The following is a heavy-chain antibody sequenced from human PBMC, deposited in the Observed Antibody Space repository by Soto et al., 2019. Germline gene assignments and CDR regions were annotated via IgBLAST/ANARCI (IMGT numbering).Heavy chain of an antibody. D-gene: IGHD3-9*01. CDR1: GGSFSGYY. CDR2: INHSGST. CDR3: ARGGITIFY. Sequence: TSETLSLTCAVYGGSFSGYYWSWIRQPPGKGLEWIGEINHSGSTNYNPSLKSRVTISVDTSKNQFSLKLSSVTAADTAVYYCARGGITIFYWGQGTLVTVSS. V-gene: IGHV4-34*01. J-gene: IGHJ1*01.